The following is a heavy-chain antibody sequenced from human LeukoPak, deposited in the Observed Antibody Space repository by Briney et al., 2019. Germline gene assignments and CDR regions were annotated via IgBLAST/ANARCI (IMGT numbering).Heavy chain of an antibody. CDR2: IRFDGSNN. V-gene: IGHV3-30*02. CDR3: AKDGGGYYPYYYYYMDV. Sequence: GGSLRLSCAASGFTFNSYGIHWVRQAPGKGLEWVAFIRFDGSNNYYADSVKGRFTISRDNSKNTLYLQMNSLRAEDTAVYYCAKDGGGYYPYYYYYMDVWGKGTTVTISS. D-gene: IGHD3-22*01. J-gene: IGHJ6*03. CDR1: GFTFNSYG.